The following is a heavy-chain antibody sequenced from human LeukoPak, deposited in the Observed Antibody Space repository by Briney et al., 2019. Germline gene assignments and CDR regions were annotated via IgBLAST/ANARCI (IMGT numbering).Heavy chain of an antibody. V-gene: IGHV4-59*08. Sequence: ETLSLTCIVSGGSISNYYWTWLRQPPGKGLEWIGYIYYSGSTDYNPSLKSRVTISVDTSKNQFSLKLSSVTAADTAVYYCASTLGSSWQSGFWGQGTLVTVSS. CDR2: IYYSGST. CDR1: GGSISNYY. D-gene: IGHD6-13*01. J-gene: IGHJ4*02. CDR3: ASTLGSSWQSGF.